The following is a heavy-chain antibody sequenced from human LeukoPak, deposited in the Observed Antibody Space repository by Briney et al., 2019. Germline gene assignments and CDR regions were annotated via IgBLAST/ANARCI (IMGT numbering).Heavy chain of an antibody. J-gene: IGHJ4*02. V-gene: IGHV3-23*01. D-gene: IGHD2-15*01. CDR1: GFTLSSYA. CDR3: AKAPVTTCSGAYCYPFDY. CDR2: ISVSGNT. Sequence: SGGSLRLSCAASGFTLSSYAMSWVRHGPGKGLGWVSAISVSGNTYHADSVKGRFTISRDSSKNTLYLQMNSLRAGDAAAYYCAKAPVTTCSGAYCYPFDYWSQGTLVTVSS.